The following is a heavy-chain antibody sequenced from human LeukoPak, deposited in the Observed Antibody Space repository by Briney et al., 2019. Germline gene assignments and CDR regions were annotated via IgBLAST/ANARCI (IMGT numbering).Heavy chain of an antibody. Sequence: ASVKVSCKVSGYTLTELSMHWVRQAPGKGLEWMGGFDPEDGETIYAQKFQGRVTMTEDTSTDTAYMELSSLRSEDTAVYYCATVLRTKHCSSTSCYTVLDYWGQGTLVTVSS. CDR2: FDPEDGET. CDR1: GYTLTELS. CDR3: ATVLRTKHCSSTSCYTVLDY. D-gene: IGHD2-2*02. V-gene: IGHV1-24*01. J-gene: IGHJ4*02.